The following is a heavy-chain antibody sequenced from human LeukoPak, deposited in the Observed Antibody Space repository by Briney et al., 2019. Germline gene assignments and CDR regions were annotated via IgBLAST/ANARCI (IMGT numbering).Heavy chain of an antibody. CDR3: ARGDYYYYMDV. V-gene: IGHV4-59*01. Sequence: PSETLSLTCNVSGGPITSYYWSWIRQPPGKELEWIGYFYYSGSTNYNPSLKSRVTISVDTSKSHFSLNLSSVTAADTAVYYCARGDYYYYMDVWGKGTTVTVSS. CDR1: GGPITSYY. J-gene: IGHJ6*03. CDR2: FYYSGST.